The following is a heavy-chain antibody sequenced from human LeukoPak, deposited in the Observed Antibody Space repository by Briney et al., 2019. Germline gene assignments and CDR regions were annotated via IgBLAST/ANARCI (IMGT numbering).Heavy chain of an antibody. Sequence: PSETLSLTCTVSGGSISSGSYYWSWIRQPAGKGLEWIGRIYTSGSTNYNPSLKSRVTISVDTSKNQFSLKLSSVTAAGTAVYYCASGIAADLYWGQGTLVTVSS. V-gene: IGHV4-61*02. CDR1: GGSISSGSYY. CDR2: IYTSGST. CDR3: ASGIAADLY. D-gene: IGHD6-13*01. J-gene: IGHJ4*02.